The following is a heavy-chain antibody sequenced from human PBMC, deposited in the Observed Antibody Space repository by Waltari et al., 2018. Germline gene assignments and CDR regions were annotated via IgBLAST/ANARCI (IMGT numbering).Heavy chain of an antibody. J-gene: IGHJ6*02. CDR2: IWYDGSNK. CDR3: ARDPDNPGGMDV. V-gene: IGHV3-33*01. CDR1: GFTFSSYG. Sequence: QVQLVESGGGVVQPGRSLRLSCAASGFTFSSYGMHWVRQAPGKGLEWVAVIWYDGSNKNYADSVKGRFTISRDNSKNTLYLQMNSLRAEDTAVYYCARDPDNPGGMDVWGQGTTVTVSS.